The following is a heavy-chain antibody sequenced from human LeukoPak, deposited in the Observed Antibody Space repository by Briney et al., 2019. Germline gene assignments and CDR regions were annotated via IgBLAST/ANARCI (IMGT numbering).Heavy chain of an antibody. Sequence: GGSLRLSCAASVFTFSSYAMSGGRGAPGRGVECVSAISGSGGSTYYTDSVKGGFTIHRDNSKNTLYLKINMLRPWDTAVYYCAKGGLWGNYYCYYYIDVWGKGTTVTVSS. CDR1: VFTFSSYA. CDR3: AKGGLWGNYYCYYYIDV. J-gene: IGHJ6*03. V-gene: IGHV3-23*01. CDR2: ISGSGGST. D-gene: IGHD3-16*01.